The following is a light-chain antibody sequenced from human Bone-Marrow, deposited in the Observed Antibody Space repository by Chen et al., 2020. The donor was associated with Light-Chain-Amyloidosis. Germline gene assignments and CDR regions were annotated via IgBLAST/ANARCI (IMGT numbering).Light chain of an antibody. Sequence: SYVLTQPSSVSVAPGQTATIACGGNNIGSTSVHWYQQTPGQAPLLVVYDDSDRPSGIPERVSGSNSGNTATLTSSRVGAGDEADYYCPVWDRSSDRPVVGGGTKLTVL. CDR2: DDS. J-gene: IGLJ3*02. CDR3: PVWDRSSDRPV. V-gene: IGLV3-21*02. CDR1: NIGSTS.